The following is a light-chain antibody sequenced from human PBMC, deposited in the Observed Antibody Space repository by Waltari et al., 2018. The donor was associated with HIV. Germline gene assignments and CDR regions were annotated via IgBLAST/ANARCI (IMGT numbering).Light chain of an antibody. CDR2: EDS. Sequence: SYELTQPPSVSVSPGQTASITCSGEKLGDKYACWYQQKPGQSPVLVIYEDSKRPSGIPERFSGSNSWNTATLTISGTQAMDEADYYCQAWDSSTAGVFGGGTKLTVL. CDR3: QAWDSSTAGV. CDR1: KLGDKY. V-gene: IGLV3-1*01. J-gene: IGLJ2*01.